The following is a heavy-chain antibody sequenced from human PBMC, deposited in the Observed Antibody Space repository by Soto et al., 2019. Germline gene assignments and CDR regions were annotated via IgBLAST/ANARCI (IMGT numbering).Heavy chain of an antibody. V-gene: IGHV3-21*01. CDR2: ISSSSSYI. D-gene: IGHD5-12*01. CDR3: ARVRGYSGYVDY. J-gene: IGHJ4*02. CDR1: RMTSLNHA. Sequence: RSHSSTTSRMTSLNHAIHVVGPAPGKGLEWFSSISSSSSYIYYADSVKGRFTISRDNAKKSLYLQMNSLRAEDTAVYYCARVRGYSGYVDYWGQGPL.